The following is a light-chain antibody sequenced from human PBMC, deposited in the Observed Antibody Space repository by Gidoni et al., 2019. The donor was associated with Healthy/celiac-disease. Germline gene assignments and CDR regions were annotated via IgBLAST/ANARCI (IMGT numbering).Light chain of an antibody. Sequence: IQMTQPPSSLSASVGDRVTITCRASQSISSYLDWYQQTPGKTPKLLIYAASSLQSGVPSRFSGSGSGTDFTLTISSLQPEDFATYYCQQSYSTPPTFGQGTKVEIK. V-gene: IGKV1-39*01. CDR1: QSISSY. CDR2: AAS. J-gene: IGKJ1*01. CDR3: QQSYSTPPT.